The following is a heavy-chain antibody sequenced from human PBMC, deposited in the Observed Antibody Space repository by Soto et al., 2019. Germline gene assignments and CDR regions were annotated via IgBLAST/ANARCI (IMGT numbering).Heavy chain of an antibody. CDR2: INSDGSRT. J-gene: IGHJ4*02. CDR3: ARERCSGGSCSFA. V-gene: IGHV3-74*01. Sequence: EVQLVESGGGLVQPGGSLRLSCAASGFTFSSYWMHWVRQGPGKGLVWVSRINSDGSRTDYADSVKGRFTISRDNDKNTLYLQMNSLRAEDRAVYYCARERCSGGSCSFAWGQGTLVTVSS. CDR1: GFTFSSYW. D-gene: IGHD2-15*01.